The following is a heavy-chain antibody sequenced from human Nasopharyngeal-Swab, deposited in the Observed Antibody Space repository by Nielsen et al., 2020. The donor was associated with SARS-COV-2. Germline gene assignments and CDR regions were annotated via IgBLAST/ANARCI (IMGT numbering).Heavy chain of an antibody. CDR2: IYYSGST. D-gene: IGHD6-19*01. J-gene: IGHJ4*02. Sequence: PGKGLEWIGSIYYSGSTYYNPSLKSRVTISVDTSKNQFSLKLSSVTAADTAVYYCARVGGSSGWLSWGQGTLVTVSS. CDR3: ARVGGSSGWLS. V-gene: IGHV4-39*01.